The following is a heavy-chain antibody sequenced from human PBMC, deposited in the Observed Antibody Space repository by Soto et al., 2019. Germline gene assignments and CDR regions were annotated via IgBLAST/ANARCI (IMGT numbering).Heavy chain of an antibody. CDR2: ISAYNGNT. J-gene: IGHJ4*02. Sequence: ASVKVSCKASGYTFTSYGISWVRQAPGQGLEWMGWISAYNGNTNYAQKLQGRVTMTTDNAKNTLYLQMNSLRAEDTAVYFCVRDQDSRGYSVFNHWGQGAQVTVSS. CDR3: VRDQDSRGYSVFNH. D-gene: IGHD3-22*01. V-gene: IGHV1-18*01. CDR1: GYTFTSYG.